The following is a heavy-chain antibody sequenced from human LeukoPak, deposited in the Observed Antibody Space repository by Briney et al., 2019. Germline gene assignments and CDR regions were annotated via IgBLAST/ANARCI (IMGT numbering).Heavy chain of an antibody. V-gene: IGHV3-21*01. CDR3: ARARYSYGTVDY. D-gene: IGHD5-18*01. CDR1: GFTVSSNY. J-gene: IGHJ4*02. CDR2: ISSSSSYI. Sequence: GGSLRLSCAASGFTVSSNYMSWVRQAPGKGLEWVSSISSSSSYIYYADSVKGRFTISRDNAKNSLYLQMNSLRAEDTAVYYCARARYSYGTVDYWGQGTLVTVSS.